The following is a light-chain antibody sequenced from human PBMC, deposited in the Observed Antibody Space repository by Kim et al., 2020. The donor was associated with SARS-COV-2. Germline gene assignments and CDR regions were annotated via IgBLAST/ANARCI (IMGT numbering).Light chain of an antibody. J-gene: IGLJ2*01. CDR3: AVWDDSLNGVV. Sequence: GRTVTTSTSGGRSNIGNNVVNWYQQVPGTAPKLLIYSNRNRPSGVSDRFSGSRSGTSASLAISGLQSEDEADYYCAVWDDSLNGVVFGGGTQLTVL. V-gene: IGLV1-44*01. CDR2: SNR. CDR1: RSNIGNNV.